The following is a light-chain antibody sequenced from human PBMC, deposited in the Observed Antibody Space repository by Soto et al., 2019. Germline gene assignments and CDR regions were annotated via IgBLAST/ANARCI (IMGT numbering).Light chain of an antibody. V-gene: IGLV2-8*01. J-gene: IGLJ7*01. CDR3: KSYAGSNTYV. CDR2: EVV. CDR1: KSDIGVYDF. Sequence: QSALTQPPSASGSPGQSVTISCTGTKSDIGVYDFVSWYQHHPGKAPRLIIYEVVQRPSGVPDRFSGSKSGNTASLTVSGLQAADEADYFCKSYAGSNTYVFGSGTQLTV.